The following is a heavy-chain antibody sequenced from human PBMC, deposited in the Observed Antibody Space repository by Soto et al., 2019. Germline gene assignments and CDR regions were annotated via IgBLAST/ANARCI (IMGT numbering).Heavy chain of an antibody. Sequence: PGESLKISCQGSGYSLTNSFSSYWIGWVRQMPGKGLEWMGIIYPGASDTRYNPSFQGQITISADKSTSTAYLQWSSLKASDTAMYYCARHVGCLFGCTGMTTGHWFDPWGQGTLVTVSS. CDR3: ARHVGCLFGCTGMTTGHWFDP. CDR2: IYPGASDT. J-gene: IGHJ5*02. CDR1: GYSLTNSFSSYW. D-gene: IGHD3-10*02. V-gene: IGHV5-51*01.